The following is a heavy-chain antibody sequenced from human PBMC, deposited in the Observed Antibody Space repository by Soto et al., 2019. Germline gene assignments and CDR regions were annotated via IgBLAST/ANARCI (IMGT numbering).Heavy chain of an antibody. D-gene: IGHD3-3*01. CDR3: AHRVLRTVFGLVTTSAIYFDF. J-gene: IGHJ4*02. CDR1: GFSLTTSGVG. CDR2: SYWYDDK. V-gene: IGHV2-5*01. Sequence: QITLNESGPTVVRPTETLTLTCRFSGFSLTTSGVGVGWIRQSPGKAPEWLALSYWYDDKRYSASLKSRLTITKDTSNNQVVMTVSDLDPTDTATYYCAHRVLRTVFGLVTTSAIYFDFWGQGPPVAVSS.